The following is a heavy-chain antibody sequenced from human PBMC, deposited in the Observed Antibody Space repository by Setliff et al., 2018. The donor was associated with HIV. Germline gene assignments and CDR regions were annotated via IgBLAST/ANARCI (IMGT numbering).Heavy chain of an antibody. CDR2: MYHTGST. V-gene: IGHV4-38-2*01. J-gene: IGHJ4*02. D-gene: IGHD5-12*01. CDR3: ARQPLYNDYDWRSYYFDY. Sequence: SETLSLTCAVSGYSISSGYYWGWIRQPPGKGLEWIGSMYHTGSTYYSPSLNSRFTISVDTSKNQFSLKLRSVTAADTAVYYCARQPLYNDYDWRSYYFDYWGQGSLVTVSS. CDR1: GYSISSGYY.